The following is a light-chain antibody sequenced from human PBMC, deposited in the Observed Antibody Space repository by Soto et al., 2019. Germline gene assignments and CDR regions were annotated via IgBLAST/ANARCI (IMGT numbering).Light chain of an antibody. V-gene: IGLV2-23*02. Sequence: QAVVTQPASVSGSPGQSITISCTGTSSDVGSYNLVSWYQQHPGKAPKLMIYEVSKRPSGVSNRFSGSKSGNTASLTISGLQAEDEADYYCCSYAGSSTVFGGGTKVTVL. CDR2: EVS. J-gene: IGLJ3*02. CDR1: SSDVGSYNL. CDR3: CSYAGSSTV.